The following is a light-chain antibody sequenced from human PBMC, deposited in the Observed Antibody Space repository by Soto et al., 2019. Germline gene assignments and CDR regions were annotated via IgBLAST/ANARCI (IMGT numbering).Light chain of an antibody. J-gene: IGLJ1*01. CDR1: SSDVGNYNL. CDR3: CSYAGSNTFV. V-gene: IGLV2-23*03. CDR2: EGS. Sequence: QSVLTQPASVYGSPGQSITISCTGTSSDVGNYNLVSWCQQHPGKAPKLMIYEGSKRPSGVSNRFSGSKSGNTASLTISGLQAEDEADYYCCSYAGSNTFVFGTGTKVTVL.